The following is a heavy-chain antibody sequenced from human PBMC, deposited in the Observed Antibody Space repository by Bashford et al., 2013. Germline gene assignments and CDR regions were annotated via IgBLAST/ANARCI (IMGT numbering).Heavy chain of an antibody. CDR1: GYTFTGYY. D-gene: IGHD2-8*01. V-gene: IGHV1-2*02. CDR2: INPNSGGT. Sequence: VASVKVSCKASGYTFTGYYMHWVRQAPGQGLEWMGWINPNSGGTNYAQKLQGRVTMTTDTSTSTAYMELRSLRSDDTAVYYCARGLDPPGDCTNGLCRNIDRYFDYWGHGTLVTVSS. CDR3: ARGLDPPGDCTNGLCRNIDRYFDY. J-gene: IGHJ4*01.